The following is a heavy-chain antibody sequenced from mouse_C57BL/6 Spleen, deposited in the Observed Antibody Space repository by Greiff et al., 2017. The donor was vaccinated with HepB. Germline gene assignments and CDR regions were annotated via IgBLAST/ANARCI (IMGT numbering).Heavy chain of an antibody. D-gene: IGHD1-1*01. V-gene: IGHV3-6*01. CDR1: GYSITSGYY. J-gene: IGHJ3*01. CDR3: ARERYGSSYRFAY. Sequence: EVKLQQSGPGLVKPSQSLSLTCSVTGYSITSGYYWNWIRQFPGNKLEWMGYISYDGSNNYNPSLKNRISITRDTSKNQFFLKLNSVTTEDTATYYCARERYGSSYRFAYWGQGTLVTVSA. CDR2: ISYDGSN.